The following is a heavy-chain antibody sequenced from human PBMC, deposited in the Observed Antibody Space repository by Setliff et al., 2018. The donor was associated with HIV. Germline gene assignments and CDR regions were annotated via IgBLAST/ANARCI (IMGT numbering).Heavy chain of an antibody. CDR1: GGSISSSSYY. V-gene: IGHV4-39*07. CDR2: IYYSGST. CDR3: AREKRSGFSSGWTNWFDP. D-gene: IGHD6-19*01. J-gene: IGHJ5*02. Sequence: SETLSLTCTVSGGSISSSSYYWGWIRQPPGKGLEWIGSIYYSGSTYYNPSLKSRVTISVDTPKNQFSLKLSSVTAADTAVYYCAREKRSGFSSGWTNWFDPWGQGTLVTVSS.